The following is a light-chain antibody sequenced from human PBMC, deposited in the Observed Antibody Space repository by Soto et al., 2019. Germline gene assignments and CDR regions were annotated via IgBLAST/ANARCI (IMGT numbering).Light chain of an antibody. V-gene: IGKV1-5*03. CDR2: KAS. CDR1: QTISSW. J-gene: IGKJ1*01. CDR3: QHYNSYSVA. Sequence: DLQMTQSPSTLSGSVGDRVTITCRASQTISSWLAWYQQKPGKAPKLLIYKASTLKSGVPSRFSGSGSVTEFTLTISSLQPDDFATYYCQHYNSYSVAFGQGTKVELK.